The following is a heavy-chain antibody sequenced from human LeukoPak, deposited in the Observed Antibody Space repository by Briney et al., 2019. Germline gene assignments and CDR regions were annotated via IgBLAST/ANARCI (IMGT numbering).Heavy chain of an antibody. Sequence: SVKVSCKASGGTFSSYAISWVRQAPGQGLEWMGGIIPIFGTANYAQKFQGRVTITADESTSTAYMELSSLRSEDTAVYYCARAPSIAAAGTNYYYYMDVWGKGTTVTISS. CDR1: GGTFSSYA. CDR3: ARAPSIAAAGTNYYYYMDV. D-gene: IGHD6-13*01. CDR2: IIPIFGTA. V-gene: IGHV1-69*13. J-gene: IGHJ6*03.